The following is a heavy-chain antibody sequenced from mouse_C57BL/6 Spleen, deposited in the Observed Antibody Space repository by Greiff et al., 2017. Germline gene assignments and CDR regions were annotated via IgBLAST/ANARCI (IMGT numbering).Heavy chain of an antibody. CDR3: ARGGDGYYGYFDV. CDR2: INPNNGGT. CDR1: GYTFTDYY. J-gene: IGHJ1*03. Sequence: EVHLVASGPELVKPGASVKISCKASGYTFTDYYMNWVKQSHGKSLEWIGDINPNNGGTSYNQKFKGKATLTVDKSSSTAYMELRSLTSEDSAVYYCARGGDGYYGYFDVWGTGTTVTVSS. V-gene: IGHV1-26*01. D-gene: IGHD2-3*01.